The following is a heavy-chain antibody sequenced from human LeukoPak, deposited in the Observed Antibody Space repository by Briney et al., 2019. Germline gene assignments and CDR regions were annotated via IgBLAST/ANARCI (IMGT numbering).Heavy chain of an antibody. V-gene: IGHV3-23*01. D-gene: IGHD3-9*01. CDR1: GFTFSSYA. CDR3: ARGDWSTGFDY. CDR2: ISGSGGST. J-gene: IGHJ4*02. Sequence: GGSLRLSCAVSGFTFSSYAMTWVRQAPGKGLEWVSAISGSGGSTYYADSVKGRFTISRDNSKNTLFLQMNSLRAEDTAVYYCARGDWSTGFDYWGQGTLVTVSS.